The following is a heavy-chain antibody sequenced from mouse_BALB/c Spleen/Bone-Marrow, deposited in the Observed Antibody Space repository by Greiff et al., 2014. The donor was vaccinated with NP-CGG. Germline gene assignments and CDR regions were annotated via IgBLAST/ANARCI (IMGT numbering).Heavy chain of an antibody. CDR3: ARNGNYGAWFAY. CDR1: GFNINDTY. Sequence: DVKLVESGAELVKPGASVKLSCTASGFNINDTYMHWVKQRPEQGLEWIGRIDPANGNTKYDPKFQGKATITADTSSNTAYLQLSSLTSEDTAVYYCARNGNYGAWFAYWGQGTLVTVSA. V-gene: IGHV14-3*02. D-gene: IGHD2-1*01. J-gene: IGHJ3*01. CDR2: IDPANGNT.